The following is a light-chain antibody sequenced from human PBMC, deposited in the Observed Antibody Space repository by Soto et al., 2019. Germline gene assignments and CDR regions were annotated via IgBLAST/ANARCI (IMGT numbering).Light chain of an antibody. CDR3: LQHRSSPLT. J-gene: IGKJ4*01. CDR2: AAS. Sequence: DIQMTQSPSAMSASVGDRVTITCRASQGIDNYLAWFQQKPGKVPQRLIYAASTLQSGVPSRFSGSGSGTEFTLTISSLQPEDFATYYCLQHRSSPLTFGGGTKVDIK. V-gene: IGKV1-17*03. CDR1: QGIDNY.